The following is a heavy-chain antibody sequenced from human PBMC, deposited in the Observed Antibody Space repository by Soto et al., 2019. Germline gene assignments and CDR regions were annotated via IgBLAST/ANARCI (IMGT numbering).Heavy chain of an antibody. V-gene: IGHV1-69*01. CDR2: IIPVFDTV. CDR1: GGLFSSYA. Sequence: QEQLVQSGAEVKKSGSSVKVSCKDTGGLFSSYAVSWVRQAPGQGLEWMGGIIPVFDTVYYAQKFQGRVTITADESTNTAYMELSSLRSEDTAMYYCARGGRVYVWFYEFWGQGTLVTVSS. D-gene: IGHD3-16*01. CDR3: ARGGRVYVWFYEF. J-gene: IGHJ4*02.